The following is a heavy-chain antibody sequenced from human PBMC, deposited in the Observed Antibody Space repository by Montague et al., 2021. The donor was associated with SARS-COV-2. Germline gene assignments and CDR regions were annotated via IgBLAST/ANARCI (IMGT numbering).Heavy chain of an antibody. J-gene: IGHJ5*02. Sequence: SETLSLTCVVSGVSITTTSYYWAWIRQPPGKDLEWIGYIYYSGSTNYNPSLKSRVTISVDTSKNQFSLKLSSVTAADTAVYYCARGLPMVRGVLRWFDPWGQGTLVPVSS. CDR2: IYYSGST. CDR3: ARGLPMVRGVLRWFDP. CDR1: GVSITTTSYY. V-gene: IGHV4-61*05. D-gene: IGHD3-10*01.